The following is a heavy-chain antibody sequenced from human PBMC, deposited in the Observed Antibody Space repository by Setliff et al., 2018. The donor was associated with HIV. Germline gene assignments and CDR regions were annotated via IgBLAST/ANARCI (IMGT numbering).Heavy chain of an antibody. V-gene: IGHV3-11*03. J-gene: IGHJ3*02. CDR1: GFTFSDYY. CDR2: ISSSSSYT. D-gene: IGHD1-26*01. CDR3: TTRPGVAYYRLGDI. Sequence: GGSLRLSCAASGFTFSDYYMSWIRQAPGKGLEWVSYISSSSSYTNYADSVKGRFTISRDNAKNSLYLQMNSLRAEDTAVYYCTTRPGVAYYRLGDIWGQGTMVTV.